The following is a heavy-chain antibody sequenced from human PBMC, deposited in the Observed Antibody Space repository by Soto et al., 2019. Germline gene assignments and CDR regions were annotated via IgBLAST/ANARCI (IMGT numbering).Heavy chain of an antibody. J-gene: IGHJ4*02. CDR3: ARGAADTAMVDS. Sequence: SETLSLTCTVSGGSIRSYYWTRIRQPPGKGLEWLGYILYSGSTFYNPSLKIRVTISIHTSKSQFSLQLTSVTAADTAVYYCARGAADTAMVDSWGQGTLVTVS. V-gene: IGHV4-59*01. CDR2: ILYSGST. CDR1: GGSIRSYY. D-gene: IGHD5-18*01.